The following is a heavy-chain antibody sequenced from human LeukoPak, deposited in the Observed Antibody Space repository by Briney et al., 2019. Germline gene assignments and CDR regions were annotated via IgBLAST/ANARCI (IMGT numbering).Heavy chain of an antibody. J-gene: IGHJ4*02. CDR2: ISGSGDST. CDR1: GFTFNTYA. CDR3: ARAGGRETRGRGLQLLWDY. D-gene: IGHD3-16*01. Sequence: GGSLRLSCGASGFTFNTYAMSWVRHAPGKGLEWVSSISGSGDSTYYADSVKGRFTIARDNSENSLYLQMNSLRAEDTAVYYCARAGGRETRGRGLQLLWDYWGQGTLVTVS. V-gene: IGHV3-23*01.